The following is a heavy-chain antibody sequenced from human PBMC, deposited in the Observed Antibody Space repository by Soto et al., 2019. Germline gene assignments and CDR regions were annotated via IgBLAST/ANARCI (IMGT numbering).Heavy chain of an antibody. CDR3: ARDLGNYGSGD. Sequence: QVQLVQSGAEVKKPGSSVKVSCKASGGTFSSYTISWVRQAPGQGLEWMGRIIPILGIANYAQKFQGRVKITADKSTSTAYMELSSLRSEDTAVYYCARDLGNYGSGDWGQGTLVTVSS. D-gene: IGHD3-10*01. V-gene: IGHV1-69*08. J-gene: IGHJ4*02. CDR1: GGTFSSYT. CDR2: IIPILGIA.